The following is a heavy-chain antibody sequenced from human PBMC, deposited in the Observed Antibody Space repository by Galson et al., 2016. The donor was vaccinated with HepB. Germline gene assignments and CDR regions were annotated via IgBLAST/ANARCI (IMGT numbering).Heavy chain of an antibody. CDR2: IRGSGTII. D-gene: IGHD1-1*01. V-gene: IGHV3-48*02. J-gene: IGHJ4*02. CDR3: ARDLMTRNEIFDY. Sequence: SLRLSCAASGFRFSDYSMNWVRQAPGKGLEWLSHIRGSGTIIYYADSVKGRLTISRDNAKNSLYLQMNSLSDEDAAVYYCARDLMTRNEIFDYWGQGSLVTVTS. CDR1: GFRFSDYS.